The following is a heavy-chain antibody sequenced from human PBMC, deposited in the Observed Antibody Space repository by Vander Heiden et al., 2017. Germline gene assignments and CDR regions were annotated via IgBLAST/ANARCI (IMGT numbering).Heavy chain of an antibody. D-gene: IGHD5-12*01. V-gene: IGHV1-69*06. Sequence: QVQLVQSGAEVKKPGSSVKVSCKASGGTFSSYAISWVRQAPGQGLEWMGGIIPIFGTANYAQKFQGRVTITADKSTSTAYMELSSLRSEDTAVYYCARDKRWLLAPRGWFDPWGQGTLVTVSS. CDR3: ARDKRWLLAPRGWFDP. CDR1: GGTFSSYA. CDR2: IIPIFGTA. J-gene: IGHJ5*02.